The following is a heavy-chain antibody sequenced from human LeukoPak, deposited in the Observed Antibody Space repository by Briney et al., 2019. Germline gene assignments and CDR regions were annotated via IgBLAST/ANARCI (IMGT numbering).Heavy chain of an antibody. D-gene: IGHD3-22*01. V-gene: IGHV3-21*01. CDR3: ARDFTSSSSGYADY. CDR2: ISSSSSYI. CDR1: GFTFSSYE. Sequence: GGSLRLSCAASGFTFSSYEMNWVRQAPGKGLEWVSSISSSSSYIYYADSVKGRFTISRDNAKNSLYLQMNSLRAEDTAVYYCARDFTSSSSGYADYWGQGTLVTVSS. J-gene: IGHJ4*02.